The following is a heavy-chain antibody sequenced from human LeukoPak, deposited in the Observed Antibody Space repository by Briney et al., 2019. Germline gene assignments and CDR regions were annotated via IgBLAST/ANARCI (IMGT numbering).Heavy chain of an antibody. Sequence: QTGGSLRLPCAASGFSLSRSSMHWVRQAPGKGLEWVAFIRYDGGNGNYADSVKGRFIISRDNSKNTLYLQMKSLGAEDTAVYYCVRGDEVDYWGQGTLVTVSS. CDR2: IRYDGGNG. CDR3: VRGDEVDY. V-gene: IGHV3-30*02. J-gene: IGHJ4*02. D-gene: IGHD3-16*01. CDR1: GFSLSRSS.